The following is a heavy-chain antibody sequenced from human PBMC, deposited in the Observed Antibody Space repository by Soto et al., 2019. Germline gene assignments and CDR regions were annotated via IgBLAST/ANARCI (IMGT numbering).Heavy chain of an antibody. J-gene: IGHJ4*02. CDR2: ISYSGST. CDR3: ARVLSGSSLFDY. D-gene: IGHD1-26*01. Sequence: SEALSLTCTVSGGSIISDYWSWSRQPPGKGLEWIGYISYSGSTNYNPSLKSLVTISVDTSKNQFSLKLSSVTAADTAVYYCARVLSGSSLFDYWGQGXLVTVYS. CDR1: GGSIISDY. V-gene: IGHV4-59*01.